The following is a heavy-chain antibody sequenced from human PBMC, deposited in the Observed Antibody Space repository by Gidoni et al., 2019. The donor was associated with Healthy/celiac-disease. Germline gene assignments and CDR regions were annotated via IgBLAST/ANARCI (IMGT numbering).Heavy chain of an antibody. D-gene: IGHD2-2*01. CDR3: ARALRDIVVVPAPYYFDY. CDR1: GYTCTSYD. J-gene: IGHJ4*02. CDR2: MNPNSGNT. Sequence: QVQLVQSGAAVKKPGASVKVSCKASGYTCTSYDINWVRQDSGQGLEWMGWMNPNSGNTGYAQKFQGRVTMTRNTSISTAYMELSSLRSEDTAVYYCARALRDIVVVPAPYYFDYWGQGTLVTVSS. V-gene: IGHV1-8*02.